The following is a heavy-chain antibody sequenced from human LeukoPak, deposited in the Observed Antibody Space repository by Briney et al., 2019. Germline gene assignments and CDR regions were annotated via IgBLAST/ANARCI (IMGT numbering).Heavy chain of an antibody. V-gene: IGHV4-61*02. J-gene: IGHJ4*02. CDR2: IYTSGST. CDR3: ASLYNWNYDY. D-gene: IGHD1-7*01. CDR1: GGSISSGSYY. Sequence: SQTLSPTCTVSGGSISSGSYYWSWIRQPAGKGLEWIGRIYTSGSTNYNPSLKSRVTISVDTSKNQFSLKLSSVTAADTAVYYCASLYNWNYDYWGQGTLVTVSS.